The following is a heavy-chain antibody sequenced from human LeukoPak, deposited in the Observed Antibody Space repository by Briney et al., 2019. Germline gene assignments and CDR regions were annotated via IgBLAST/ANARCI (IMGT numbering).Heavy chain of an antibody. CDR1: AFTFETYW. J-gene: IGHJ6*03. V-gene: IGHV3-7*01. CDR2: INEDGSEK. Sequence: GGSLRLSCVALAFTFETYWMSWVRQAPGKGPEWVAKINEDGSEKHYVGSVRGRFTISRDNANNSLHLQMNSLRPEDMAVYYCARGETMDVWGKGTTVTVSS. D-gene: IGHD5-24*01. CDR3: ARGETMDV.